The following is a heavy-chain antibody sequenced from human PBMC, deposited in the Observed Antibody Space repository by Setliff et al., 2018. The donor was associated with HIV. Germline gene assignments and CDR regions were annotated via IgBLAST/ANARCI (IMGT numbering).Heavy chain of an antibody. Sequence: SETLSLTCAVSGGSVTRSNWWSWVRQPPGKGLEWIGEMYHTGNTNYNPSLKSRVTISVDTSKNQFSLKLSSVTAADTAVYYCARGSSFGYWGQGTLVTVSS. CDR1: GGSVTRSNW. CDR2: MYHTGNT. V-gene: IGHV4-4*02. D-gene: IGHD6-6*01. J-gene: IGHJ4*02. CDR3: ARGSSFGY.